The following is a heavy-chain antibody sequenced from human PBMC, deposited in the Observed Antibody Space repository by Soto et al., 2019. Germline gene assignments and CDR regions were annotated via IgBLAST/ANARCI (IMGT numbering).Heavy chain of an antibody. CDR3: AREAGDSH. D-gene: IGHD7-27*01. Sequence: QVQLQESGPGLVKPSETLSLTCTVSGGSISSYYWSWIRQPPGKGLEWIGYIYYSGSTNYNPSLKSRVTISVDTSKNQFSLKLSSVTAADTAVYYCAREAGDSHWGQGTLVTVSS. J-gene: IGHJ4*02. CDR1: GGSISSYY. V-gene: IGHV4-59*01. CDR2: IYYSGST.